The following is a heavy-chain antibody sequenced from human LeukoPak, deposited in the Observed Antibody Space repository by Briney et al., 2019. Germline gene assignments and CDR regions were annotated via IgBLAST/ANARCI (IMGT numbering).Heavy chain of an antibody. CDR3: AKAFVRDYQLLGGIDY. Sequence: GGSLRLSCEASGFSFPYGMSWVRQAPGKGLEWVSGITNSGENTYYADSVKGRFTISRDNSKNTLFLEMNSLRVEDTAVYYCAKAFVRDYQLLGGIDYWGQGTLVTVSS. J-gene: IGHJ4*02. D-gene: IGHD2-2*01. CDR2: ITNSGENT. CDR1: GFSFPYG. V-gene: IGHV3-23*01.